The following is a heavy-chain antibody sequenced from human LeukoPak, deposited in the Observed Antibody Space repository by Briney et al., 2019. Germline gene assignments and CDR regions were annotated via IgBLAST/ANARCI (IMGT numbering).Heavy chain of an antibody. CDR3: AKRGVVIRVILVGFHKEAYYFDS. J-gene: IGHJ4*02. CDR1: GLTLSNYG. D-gene: IGHD3-22*01. V-gene: IGHV3-23*01. Sequence: GGSLRLSCAVSGLTLSNYGMSWVRQAPGKGLEWVAGISDSGGRTNYADSVKGRFTISRDNPKNPLYLQMNSLRAEDTAVYFCAKRGVVIRVILVGFHKEAYYFDSWGQGALVTVSS. CDR2: ISDSGGRT.